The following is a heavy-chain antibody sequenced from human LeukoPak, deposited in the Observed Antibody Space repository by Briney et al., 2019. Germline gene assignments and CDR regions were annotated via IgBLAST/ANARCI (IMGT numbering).Heavy chain of an antibody. CDR2: ITWNSGSV. CDR1: GFTFHDYA. V-gene: IGHV3-9*03. D-gene: IGHD3/OR15-3a*01. CDR3: AKGLGVASLIVDALDM. Sequence: GGSLRLSCAASGFTFHDYAMHWVRQVPGKGLECVSGITWNSGSVLYADSVRGRFTITRDNAKNSLYLQMNSLRPEDMAFYYCAKGLGVASLIVDALDMWGQGTMVTV. J-gene: IGHJ3*02.